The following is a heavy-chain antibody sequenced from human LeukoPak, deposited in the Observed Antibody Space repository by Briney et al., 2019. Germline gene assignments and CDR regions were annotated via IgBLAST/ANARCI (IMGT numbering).Heavy chain of an antibody. V-gene: IGHV3-53*01. CDR1: GFTVSSNY. J-gene: IGHJ4*02. D-gene: IGHD6-13*01. CDR2: IYSGGST. CDR3: ARDAGYSCSWSPIHY. Sequence: GGSLRLSCAASGFTVSSNYMSWVRQAPGKGLEWVSVIYSGGSTYYADSVKGRFTISRDNSKNTLYLQMNSLRAEDTAVYYCARDAGYSCSWSPIHYWGQGTLVTVSS.